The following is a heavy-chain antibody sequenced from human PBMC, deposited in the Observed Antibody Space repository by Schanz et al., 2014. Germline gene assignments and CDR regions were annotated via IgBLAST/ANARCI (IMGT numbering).Heavy chain of an antibody. CDR1: GFTFSSYA. V-gene: IGHV3-23*01. D-gene: IGHD3-10*01. CDR3: AKGRFGELSAFDI. J-gene: IGHJ3*02. CDR2: ISGSCGST. Sequence: EVQLLESGGGLVQPGGSLRLSCAASGFTFSSYAMSWVRQAPGKGLEWVSAISGSCGSTYYADSVKGRFTISRDNSKNTLYLQMNSLRAEDTAVYYCAKGRFGELSAFDIWGQGTMVTVSS.